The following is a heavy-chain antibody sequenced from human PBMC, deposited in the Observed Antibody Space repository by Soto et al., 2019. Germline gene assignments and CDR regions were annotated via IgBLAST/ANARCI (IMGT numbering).Heavy chain of an antibody. CDR2: IYSGGST. V-gene: IGHV3-66*01. CDR1: GFTVSSNY. J-gene: IGHJ6*02. Sequence: EVQLVESGGGLVQPGGSLRLSCAASGFTVSSNYMRWVRQAPGKGLEWVSGIYSGGSTYYADSVKGSFTISRDNSKNTLYLQMNSLRADDTAVYYCASKAYFYYGMAVWGQGTTVTVSS. CDR3: ASKAYFYYGMAV.